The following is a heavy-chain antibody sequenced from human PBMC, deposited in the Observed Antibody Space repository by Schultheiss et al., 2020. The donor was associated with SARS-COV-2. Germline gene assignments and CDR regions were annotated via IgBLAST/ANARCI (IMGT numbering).Heavy chain of an antibody. Sequence: GESLKISCAASGFTFSSYWMSWVRQAPGKGLEWVAVISYDGSNKYYADSVKGRFTISRDNSKNTLYLQMNSLRAEDTAVYYCARDPGTVTTTIDYWGQGTLVTVSS. D-gene: IGHD4-11*01. CDR2: ISYDGSNK. J-gene: IGHJ4*02. CDR1: GFTFSSYW. CDR3: ARDPGTVTTTIDY. V-gene: IGHV3-30*03.